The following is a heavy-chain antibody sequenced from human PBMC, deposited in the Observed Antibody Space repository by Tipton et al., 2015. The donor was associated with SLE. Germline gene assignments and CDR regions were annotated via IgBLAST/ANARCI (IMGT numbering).Heavy chain of an antibody. D-gene: IGHD3-22*01. CDR1: GFTFSSYG. CDR3: ARHIYDTSGGPFDY. Sequence: RSLRLSCAASGFTFSSYGMHWVRQAPGKGLEWVAFIRYDGSNKYYADSVKGRFTISRDNSRDTLYLQMNSLRAEDTAVYYCARHIYDTSGGPFDYWGQGTLVTVSS. V-gene: IGHV3-33*01. CDR2: IRYDGSNK. J-gene: IGHJ4*02.